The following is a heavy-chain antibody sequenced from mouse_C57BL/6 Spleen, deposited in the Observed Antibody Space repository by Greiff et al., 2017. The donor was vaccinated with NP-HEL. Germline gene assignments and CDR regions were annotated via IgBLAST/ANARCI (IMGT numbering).Heavy chain of an antibody. Sequence: VQLQQPGAELVKPGASVKLSCKASGYTFTSYWMQWVKQRPGQGLEWIGEIDPSDSYTNYNQKFKGKATLTVDTSSSTAYMQLSSLTSEDSAVYYCARAPGYWGQGTTLTVSS. CDR3: ARAPGY. J-gene: IGHJ2*01. V-gene: IGHV1-50*01. CDR1: GYTFTSYW. CDR2: IDPSDSYT.